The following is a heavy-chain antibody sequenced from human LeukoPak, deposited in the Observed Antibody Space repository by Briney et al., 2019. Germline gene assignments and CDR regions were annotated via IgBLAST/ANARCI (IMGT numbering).Heavy chain of an antibody. D-gene: IGHD6-19*01. CDR3: ARDEAVATRGSFDY. J-gene: IGHJ4*02. CDR2: IYSGGST. Sequence: PGGSLRLFCAASGFTFSSYWMSWVRQAPGRGLEWVSVIYSGGSTYYADSVKGRFTISRDNSKNTLYLQMNSLRAEDTAVYYCARDEAVATRGSFDYWGQGTLVTVSS. CDR1: GFTFSSYW. V-gene: IGHV3-66*02.